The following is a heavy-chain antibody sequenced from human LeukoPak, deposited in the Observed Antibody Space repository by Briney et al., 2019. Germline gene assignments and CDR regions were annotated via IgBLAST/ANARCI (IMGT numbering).Heavy chain of an antibody. D-gene: IGHD5-18*01. J-gene: IGHJ4*02. V-gene: IGHV4-34*01. CDR2: INHSGST. CDR3: ASQGDTAMVIDY. CDR1: GGSFSGYY. Sequence: TSETLSLTCAVYGGSFSGYYWSWIRQPPGKGLEGIGEINHSGSTNYNPSLKSRVTISVDTSKNQFSLKLSSVTAADTAVYYCASQGDTAMVIDYWGQGTLVTVSS.